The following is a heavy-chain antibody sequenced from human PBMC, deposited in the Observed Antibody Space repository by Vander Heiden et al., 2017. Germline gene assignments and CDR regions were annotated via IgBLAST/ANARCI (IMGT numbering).Heavy chain of an antibody. CDR1: GFTFSSYW. CDR2: IKQDGSEK. D-gene: IGHD2-2*02. CDR3: ASSAGGYCSSTSCYTGGDAFDI. V-gene: IGHV3-7*01. Sequence: EVQLVESGGGLVQPGGSLRLSCAASGFTFSSYWMSWVRQAPGKGLEWVANIKQDGSEKYYVDSVKGRFTISRDNAKNSLYLQMNSLRAEDTAVYYCASSAGGYCSSTSCYTGGDAFDIWGQGTMVTVSS. J-gene: IGHJ3*02.